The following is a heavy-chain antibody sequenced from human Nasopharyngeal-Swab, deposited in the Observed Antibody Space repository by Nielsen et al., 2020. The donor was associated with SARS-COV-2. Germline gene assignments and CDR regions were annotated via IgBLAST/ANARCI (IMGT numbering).Heavy chain of an antibody. CDR1: GCTFSSYA. CDR2: IIPIFGTA. CDR3: SRVNLIRVEMATIGPFDY. Sequence: SVQVSCKASGCTFSSYAISWVRHAPAHGLEWLGGIIPIFGTANYAQKFQGRVTITADESTSTAYMELSSLRSEDTAVYYCSRVNLIRVEMATIGPFDYWGQGTLVTVSS. J-gene: IGHJ4*02. V-gene: IGHV1-69*13. D-gene: IGHD5-24*01.